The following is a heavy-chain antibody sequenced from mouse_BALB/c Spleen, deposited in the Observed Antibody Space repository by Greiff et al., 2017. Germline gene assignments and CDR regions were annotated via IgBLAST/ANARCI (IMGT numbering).Heavy chain of an antibody. V-gene: IGHV1-63*02. CDR3: ARGVTTVHYFDY. J-gene: IGHJ2*01. CDR1: GYTFTNYW. Sequence: QVHVKQSGAELVRPGTSVKISCKASGYTFTNYWLGWVKQRPGHGLEWIGDIYPGGGYTNYNEKFKGKATLTADTSSSTAYMQLSSLTSEDSAVYFCARGVTTVHYFDYWGQGTTLTVSS. CDR2: IYPGGGYT. D-gene: IGHD1-1*01.